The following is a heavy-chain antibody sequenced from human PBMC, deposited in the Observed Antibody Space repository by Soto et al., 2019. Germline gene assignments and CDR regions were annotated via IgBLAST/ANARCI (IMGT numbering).Heavy chain of an antibody. J-gene: IGHJ4*02. D-gene: IGHD3-22*01. CDR1: GFSLSNARMG. Sequence: ESGPTLVNPTETLTLTCTVSGFSLSNARMGVSWIRQPPGKALEWLAHIFSNDEKSYSTSLKSRLTISKDTSKSQVVLTMTNMDPVDTATYYCARISRNYYDSSGYYGYWGQGTLVTVSS. CDR3: ARISRNYYDSSGYYGY. CDR2: IFSNDEK. V-gene: IGHV2-26*01.